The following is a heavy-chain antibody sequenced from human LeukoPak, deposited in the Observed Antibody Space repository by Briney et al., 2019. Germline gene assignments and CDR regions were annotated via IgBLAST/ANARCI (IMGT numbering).Heavy chain of an antibody. CDR1: GGSISRSSYY. Sequence: SETLSLTCTVSGGSISRSSYYWGWIRQPPGKWLEWIGSIFYSGSTYYKPSLESRVTISVDTAKNQISLKLSSVTTADTAVYYCARYEEFSTGYSASSPRHYFDHWGQGTLVTVSS. CDR3: ARYEEFSTGYSASSPRHYFDH. V-gene: IGHV4-39*07. J-gene: IGHJ4*02. CDR2: IFYSGST. D-gene: IGHD3/OR15-3a*01.